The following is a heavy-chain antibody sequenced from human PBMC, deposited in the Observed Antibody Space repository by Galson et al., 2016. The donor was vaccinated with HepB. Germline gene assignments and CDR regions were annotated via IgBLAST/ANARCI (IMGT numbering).Heavy chain of an antibody. D-gene: IGHD6-13*01. CDR2: IYHSGST. J-gene: IGHJ4*02. Sequence: SETLSLTCAVSGGSISSNHWWTWVRQPPGKGLEWIGEIYHSGSTNYNPSLKSRVNISVDKSKNQFSLKLSSVTAEDTALYYCTRVHREGIAAAGLQIWGQGTLVIVSS. CDR1: GGSISSNHW. V-gene: IGHV4-4*02. CDR3: TRVHREGIAAAGLQI.